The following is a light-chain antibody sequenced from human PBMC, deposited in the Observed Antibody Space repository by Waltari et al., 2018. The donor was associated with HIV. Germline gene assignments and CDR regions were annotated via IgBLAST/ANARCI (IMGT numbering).Light chain of an antibody. CDR3: QQYGSSPLT. CDR1: QSVSSTY. Sequence: EIVLMQSPGTLSLSSGERATLSCRASQSVSSTYLAWYQQKPGQTPRLLIYGASSRATGILDRFSGSGSGTDFTLTISRLEPEDFAVYYCQQYGSSPLTFGGGTKVEIK. J-gene: IGKJ4*01. CDR2: GAS. V-gene: IGKV3-20*01.